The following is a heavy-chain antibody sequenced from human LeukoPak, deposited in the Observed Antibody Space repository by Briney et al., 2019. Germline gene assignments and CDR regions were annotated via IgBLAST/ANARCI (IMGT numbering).Heavy chain of an antibody. J-gene: IGHJ4*02. D-gene: IGHD5-18*01. CDR3: ARDLEDTAMPDSSVY. Sequence: ASAKVSCKASGYTFTNYGINWVRQAPGQGLEWMGWISGYNGNRKYAQRLQGRLTMTTDTSTSTAYMDLRSLTSDDTAVYYCARDLEDTAMPDSSVYWGQGTLVTVSS. CDR1: GYTFTNYG. V-gene: IGHV1-18*01. CDR2: ISGYNGNR.